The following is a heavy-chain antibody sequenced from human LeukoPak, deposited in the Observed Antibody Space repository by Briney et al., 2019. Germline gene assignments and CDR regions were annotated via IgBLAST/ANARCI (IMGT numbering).Heavy chain of an antibody. CDR1: GYTFTSYG. CDR2: ISAYNGDT. CDR3: VRDTYSCDY. D-gene: IGHD2-21*01. V-gene: IGHV1-18*01. Sequence: ASVKVSCKASGYTFTSYGIIWVRQAPGQGLEWMGWISAYNGDTNYAQKLQGRVTMTTDTSTSTAYRELRSLRSDDTAVYYCVRDTYSCDYWGQGTLVTVSS. J-gene: IGHJ4*02.